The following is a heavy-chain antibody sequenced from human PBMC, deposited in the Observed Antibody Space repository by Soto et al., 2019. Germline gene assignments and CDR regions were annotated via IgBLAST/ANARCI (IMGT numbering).Heavy chain of an antibody. CDR1: VGTFSSYT. J-gene: IGHJ5*01. V-gene: IGHV1-69*02. D-gene: IGHD3-10*01. CDR2: IIPILGIA. Sequence: GASFKLSCKASVGTFSSYTIICVRQAPGQRLEWMGRIIPILGIASYAQKFQGRVTITADKSTSTAYMELSSLRSEDTAVYYCATLPPSYYYGSGSYSDSWGQGTLVTVSS. CDR3: ATLPPSYYYGSGSYSDS.